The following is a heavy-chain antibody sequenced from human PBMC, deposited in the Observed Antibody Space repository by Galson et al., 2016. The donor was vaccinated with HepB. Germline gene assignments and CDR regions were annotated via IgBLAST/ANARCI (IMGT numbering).Heavy chain of an antibody. D-gene: IGHD3/OR15-3a*01. Sequence: PALVKPTQTLTLTCSVSGISVTTFEEGVGWIRQSPGKAPEWLAIIYWDDEDRYSPSLKSRLTITRDTSKNQVVLTMINMDPEDTATYYCAHRGRTRYFDTWGQGTLVTVSS. CDR2: IYWDDED. J-gene: IGHJ4*02. CDR3: AHRGRTRYFDT. CDR1: GISVTTFEEG. V-gene: IGHV2-5*02.